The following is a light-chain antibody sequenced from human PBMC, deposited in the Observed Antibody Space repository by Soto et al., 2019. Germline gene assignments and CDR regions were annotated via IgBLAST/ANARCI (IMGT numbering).Light chain of an antibody. V-gene: IGKV3-15*01. Sequence: EIVMTQSPATLSVSPGERATLSCRASQSVSSNLAWYQQKPGQAPRLLIYGASTRATGIPARFSGSGSGTEFTLTISILQSEDFAVYDCQQYNKLPPFTFGPGTKVDIK. CDR3: QQYNKLPPFT. CDR1: QSVSSN. CDR2: GAS. J-gene: IGKJ3*01.